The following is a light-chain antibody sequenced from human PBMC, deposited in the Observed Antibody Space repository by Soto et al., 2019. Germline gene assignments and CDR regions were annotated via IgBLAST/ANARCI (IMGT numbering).Light chain of an antibody. CDR3: HSFDNSLSGYV. CDR1: GSNIGAGYD. J-gene: IGLJ1*01. Sequence: QSVLTQPPSVSGAPGQRVTISCTGSGSNIGAGYDVNWYQQFPGTAPKLLIYGNTNRPSGVPDRFSGSKSGTSASLAITGIQAEDEADYYCHSFDNSLSGYVFGTGTKLTVL. V-gene: IGLV1-40*01. CDR2: GNT.